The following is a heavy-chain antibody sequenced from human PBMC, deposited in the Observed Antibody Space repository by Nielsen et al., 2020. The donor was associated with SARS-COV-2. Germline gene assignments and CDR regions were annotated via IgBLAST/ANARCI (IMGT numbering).Heavy chain of an antibody. J-gene: IGHJ5*02. Sequence: SETLSLTCAVSGGSISSSNWWSWLRQPPGKGLEWLGEIYHSGSTNYNPSLKSRVTISVDKSKNQFSLKLSSVTAADTAVYYCARDGLYYDFWSGYYGLDPWGQGTLVTVSS. CDR1: GGSISSSNW. CDR3: ARDGLYYDFWSGYYGLDP. V-gene: IGHV4-4*02. CDR2: IYHSGST. D-gene: IGHD3-3*01.